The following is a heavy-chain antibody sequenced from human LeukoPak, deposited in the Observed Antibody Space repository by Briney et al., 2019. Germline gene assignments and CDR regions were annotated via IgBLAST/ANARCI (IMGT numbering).Heavy chain of an antibody. D-gene: IGHD2-2*01. Sequence: PGGSLRLSCAASGFTVSSNYMSWVRQAPGKGLEWVAVISYDGSNKYYADSVKGRFTISRDNSKNTLYLQMNSLRAEDTAVYYCAKDRVDVVVPAAPDYWGQGTLVTVSS. V-gene: IGHV3-30*18. CDR1: GFTVSSNY. J-gene: IGHJ4*02. CDR3: AKDRVDVVVPAAPDY. CDR2: ISYDGSNK.